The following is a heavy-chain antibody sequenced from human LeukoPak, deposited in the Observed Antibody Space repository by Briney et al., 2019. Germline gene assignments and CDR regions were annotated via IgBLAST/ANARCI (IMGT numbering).Heavy chain of an antibody. CDR3: AGTYSSSWPYNWFDP. Sequence: SETLSLTCTVSGGSISSSSYYWGWIRQPPGKGLEWIGSIYYSGSTNYNPSLKSRVTISVDTSKNQFSLKLSSVTAADTAVYYCAGTYSSSWPYNWFDPWGQGTLVTVSS. CDR2: IYYSGST. D-gene: IGHD6-13*01. CDR1: GGSISSSSYY. J-gene: IGHJ5*02. V-gene: IGHV4-39*07.